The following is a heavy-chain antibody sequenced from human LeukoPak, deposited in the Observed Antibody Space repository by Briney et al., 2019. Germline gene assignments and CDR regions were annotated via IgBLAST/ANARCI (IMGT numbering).Heavy chain of an antibody. D-gene: IGHD2-8*01. CDR3: ARQVYGSDY. CDR1: GAPFSNFY. CDR2: INHSGYT. J-gene: IGHJ4*02. V-gene: IGHV4-34*01. Sequence: SETLSLTCAVSGAPFSNFYWSCIRQYPGKGLEWIGEINHSGYTNYNPSLKSRVTISVDTPKNQFSLKVNSVTTADTAVYYCARQVYGSDYGGEGTLVTVSS.